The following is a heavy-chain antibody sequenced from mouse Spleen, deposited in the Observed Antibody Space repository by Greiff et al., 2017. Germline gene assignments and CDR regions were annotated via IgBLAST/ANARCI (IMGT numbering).Heavy chain of an antibody. CDR2: IHPSDSDT. V-gene: IGHV1-74*01. CDR1: GYTFTSYW. J-gene: IGHJ4*01. CDR3: AQISYYYGSSVYYAMDY. D-gene: IGHD1-1*01. Sequence: VKLQQPGAELVKPGASVKVSCKASGYTFTSYWMHWVKQRPGQGLEWIGRIHPSDSDTNYNQKFKGKATLTVDKSSSTAYMQLSSLTSEDSAVYYCAQISYYYGSSVYYAMDYWGQGASVTVSS.